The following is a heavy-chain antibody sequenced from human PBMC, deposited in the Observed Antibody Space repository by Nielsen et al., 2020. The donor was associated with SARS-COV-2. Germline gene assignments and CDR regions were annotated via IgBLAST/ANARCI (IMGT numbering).Heavy chain of an antibody. V-gene: IGHV3-33*01. CDR1: GFTFSSYG. Sequence: GESLKISCAASGFTFSSYGMHWVRQAPGKGLEWVAVIWYDGSNKYYADSVKGRFTISRDNSKNTLYLQMNSLRAEDTAVYYCAREGAGLLWFGAFDYWGRGTLVTVSS. D-gene: IGHD3-10*01. CDR2: IWYDGSNK. J-gene: IGHJ4*02. CDR3: AREGAGLLWFGAFDY.